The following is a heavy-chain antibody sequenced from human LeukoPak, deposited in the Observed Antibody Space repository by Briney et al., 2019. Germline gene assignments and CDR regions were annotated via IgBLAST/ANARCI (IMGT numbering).Heavy chain of an antibody. CDR3: ASDSTTAYYLVY. J-gene: IGHJ4*02. D-gene: IGHD2/OR15-2a*01. CDR1: GYTFTGYY. CDR2: INPNNGGT. V-gene: IGHV1-2*02. Sequence: GASVKVSCKASGYTFTGYYMHWVRQAPGQGLEWMGCINPNNGGTNYAQKFQGRVTMIRDMSISTAYMELSRLTSDDTAVYYCASDSTTAYYLVYWGQGTLVTVSS.